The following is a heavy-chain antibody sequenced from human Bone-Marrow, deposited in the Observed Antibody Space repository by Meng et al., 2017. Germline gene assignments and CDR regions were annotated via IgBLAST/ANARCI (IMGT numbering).Heavy chain of an antibody. J-gene: IGHJ4*02. CDR2: IWYDGSNK. CDR1: GFSFSSYA. Sequence: VQLVGLGGGLGQPGGSLRLFCAASGFSFSSYAMSWVRRAPGKGLEWVAVIWYDGSNKYYADSVKGRFTISRDNSKNTLYLQMNSLRAEDTAVYYCARDGDYWGQGTLVTVSS. V-gene: IGHV3-33*08. CDR3: ARDGDY.